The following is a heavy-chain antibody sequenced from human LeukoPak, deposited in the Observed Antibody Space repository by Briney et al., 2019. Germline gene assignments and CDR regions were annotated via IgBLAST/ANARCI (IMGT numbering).Heavy chain of an antibody. CDR2: INHSGST. V-gene: IGHV4-34*01. J-gene: IGHJ5*02. CDR3: ARYLIAARSRWFDP. D-gene: IGHD6-6*01. CDR1: GGSFSGYY. Sequence: SETLSLTCAVYGGSFSGYYWSWIRQPPGKGLEWIGEINHSGSTNYNPSLKSRVTISVDTSKNQFSLKLSSVTAADTAVYYCARYLIAARSRWFDPWGQGTLVTVSS.